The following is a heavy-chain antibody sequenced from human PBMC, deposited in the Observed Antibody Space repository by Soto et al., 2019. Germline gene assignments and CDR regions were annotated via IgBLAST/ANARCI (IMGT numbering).Heavy chain of an antibody. D-gene: IGHD3-3*01. CDR3: ARAGAPNYDFWSGYYGYFDY. V-gene: IGHV1-69*13. Sequence: ASVKVSCKASGGTFSSYAISWVRQAPGQGLEWMGGIIPIFGTANYAQKFQGRVTITADESTSTAYMELSSLRSEDTAVYYCARAGAPNYDFWSGYYGYFDYGGQGTLVTVSS. CDR1: GGTFSSYA. J-gene: IGHJ4*02. CDR2: IIPIFGTA.